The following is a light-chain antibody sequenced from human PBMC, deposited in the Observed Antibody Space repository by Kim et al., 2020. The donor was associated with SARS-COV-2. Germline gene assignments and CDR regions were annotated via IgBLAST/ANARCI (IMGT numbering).Light chain of an antibody. CDR3: QQRIRTPLT. CDR1: RNVSSY. Sequence: QGETAPPSAGAPRNVSSYLSCVHQRTGKPPPLLIFEAPNKAAGVPARVSGYGSGTDFTLTIASVEAEDFARYFCQQRIRTPLTFGGGTRVDIK. V-gene: IGKV3-11*01. J-gene: IGKJ4*01. CDR2: EAP.